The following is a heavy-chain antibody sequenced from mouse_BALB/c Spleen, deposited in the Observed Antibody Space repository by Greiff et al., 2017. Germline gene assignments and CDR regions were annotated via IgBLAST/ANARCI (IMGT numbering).Heavy chain of an antibody. J-gene: IGHJ2*01. CDR1: GFTFSSYT. V-gene: IGHV5-12-2*01. D-gene: IGHD2-4*01. CDR2: ISNGGGST. Sequence: EVKLQESGGGLVQPGGSLKLSCAASGFTFSSYTMSWVRQTPEKRLEWVAYISNGGGSTYYPDTVKGRFTISRDNAKNTLYLQMSSLKSEDTAMYYCARRDYDYPYFDYWGQGTTLTVSS. CDR3: ARRDYDYPYFDY.